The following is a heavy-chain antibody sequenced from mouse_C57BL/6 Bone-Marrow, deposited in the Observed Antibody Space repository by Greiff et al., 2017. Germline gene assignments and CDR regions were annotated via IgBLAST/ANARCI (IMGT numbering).Heavy chain of an antibody. J-gene: IGHJ2*01. CDR1: GYSITSGYY. CDR3: ARGRYFDY. Sequence: EVQLQESGPGLVKPSQSLSLTCSVTGYSITSGYYWNWIRQFPGNKLEWMGYISYDGSNNYNPSLKNRISTTRDTSKNQFFLKLNSVTTEDTATYYCARGRYFDYWGQGTTLTVSS. V-gene: IGHV3-6*01. CDR2: ISYDGSN.